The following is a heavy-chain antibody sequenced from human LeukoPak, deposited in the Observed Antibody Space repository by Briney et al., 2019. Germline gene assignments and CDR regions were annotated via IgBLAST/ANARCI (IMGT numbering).Heavy chain of an antibody. CDR1: GGSISSHY. CDR2: IYYSGST. CDR3: ARGVFGEYPFDY. D-gene: IGHD3-10*02. J-gene: IGHJ4*02. V-gene: IGHV4-59*11. Sequence: PSQTLSLTCTLSGGSISSHYWSWIRHPPGKGLEWIGYIYYSGSTNYNPSLKSRVTISVDTSKNQFSLKLSSVTAADTAVYSCARGVFGEYPFDYWGQGTLVTVSS.